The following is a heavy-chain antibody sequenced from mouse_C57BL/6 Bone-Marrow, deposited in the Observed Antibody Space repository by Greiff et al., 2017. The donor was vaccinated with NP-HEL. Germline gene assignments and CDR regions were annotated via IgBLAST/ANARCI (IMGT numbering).Heavy chain of an antibody. Sequence: EVQLQQSGPELVKPGASVKISCKASGYTFTDYYMNWVKQSHGKSLEWIGDINPNNGGTSYNQKFKGKATLTVDKSSSTAYMELRSLTSEDSAVYYCARDGYSSSWYFDVWGTGTTVTVSS. CDR1: GYTFTDYY. CDR2: INPNNGGT. V-gene: IGHV1-26*01. D-gene: IGHD2-3*01. CDR3: ARDGYSSSWYFDV. J-gene: IGHJ1*03.